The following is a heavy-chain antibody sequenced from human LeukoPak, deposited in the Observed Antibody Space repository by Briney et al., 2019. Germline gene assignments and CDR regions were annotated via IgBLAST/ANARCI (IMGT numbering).Heavy chain of an antibody. V-gene: IGHV1-18*01. D-gene: IGHD3-16*01. J-gene: IGHJ3*02. Sequence: ASVKVSCKASGYTFTSYGTSWVRQAPGQGLEWMGWISAYNGNTNYAQKLQGRVTMTTDTSTSTAYMELRSLRSDDTAVYYCARNMITFGGYVGAFDIWGQGTMVTVSS. CDR2: ISAYNGNT. CDR1: GYTFTSYG. CDR3: ARNMITFGGYVGAFDI.